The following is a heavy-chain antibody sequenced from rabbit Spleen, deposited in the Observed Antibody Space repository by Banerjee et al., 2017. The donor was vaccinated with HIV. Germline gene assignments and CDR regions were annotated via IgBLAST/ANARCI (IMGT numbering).Heavy chain of an antibody. Sequence: QSLEESGGDLVKPGASLTLTCIASGVSFSGDSYMCWVRQAPGRGLEWIACIEGGSSGFTYFATWAKGRFTCSKTSSTTVTLQMTRLTAADTATYFCARDTSSSFSSYGMDLWGPGTLVTVS. J-gene: IGHJ6*01. V-gene: IGHV1S40*01. CDR3: ARDTSSSFSSYGMDL. CDR2: IEGGSSGFT. D-gene: IGHD1-1*01. CDR1: GVSFSGDSY.